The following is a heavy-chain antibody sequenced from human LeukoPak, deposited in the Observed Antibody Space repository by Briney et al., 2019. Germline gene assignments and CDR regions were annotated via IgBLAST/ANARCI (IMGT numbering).Heavy chain of an antibody. CDR3: ARVWDSSLYYYYYGMDV. Sequence: ASVKVSCKASGYTFTSYGISWVRQAPGQGLEWMGWISAYNGNTNYAQKLQGRVTMTTDTSTSTAYMELRSLRSDDTAVYYCARVWDSSLYYYYYGMDVWGQGPTVTVSS. CDR1: GYTFTSYG. V-gene: IGHV1-18*01. J-gene: IGHJ6*02. CDR2: ISAYNGNT. D-gene: IGHD3-22*01.